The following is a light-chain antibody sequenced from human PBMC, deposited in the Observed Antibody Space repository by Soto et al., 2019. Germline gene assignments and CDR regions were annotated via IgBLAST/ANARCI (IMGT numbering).Light chain of an antibody. Sequence: QLVLTQSPSASASLGASVKLTCTLSSGHSRYAIAWHQQQPEKGPRYLMKVNSDGSHNKGDGIPDRFSGSSSGAERYLTISSLQSEHEADYYCQTWGTGIQVVFGGGTKLTVL. CDR1: SGHSRYA. V-gene: IGLV4-69*01. CDR2: VNSDGSH. J-gene: IGLJ2*01. CDR3: QTWGTGIQVV.